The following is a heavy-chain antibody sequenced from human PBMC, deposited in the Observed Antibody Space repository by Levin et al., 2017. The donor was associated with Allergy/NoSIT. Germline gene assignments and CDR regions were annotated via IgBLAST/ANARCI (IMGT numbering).Heavy chain of an antibody. D-gene: IGHD2-2*01. CDR3: ARVCSSTSCYGAFDI. CDR1: GYTFTGYY. J-gene: IGHJ3*02. V-gene: IGHV1-2*02. CDR2: INPNSGGT. Sequence: ASVKVSCKASGYTFTGYYMHWVRQAPGQGLEWMGWINPNSGGTNYAQKFQGRVTMTRDTSISTAYMELSRLRSDDTAVYYCARVCSSTSCYGAFDIWGQGTMVTVSS.